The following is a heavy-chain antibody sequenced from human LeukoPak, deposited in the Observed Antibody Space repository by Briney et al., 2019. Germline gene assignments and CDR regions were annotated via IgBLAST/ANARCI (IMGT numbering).Heavy chain of an antibody. CDR3: VRVQFERKMDHFDH. CDR2: TYYRSKWYN. J-gene: IGHJ4*02. CDR1: GDSVSRKSAA. Sequence: SQTLSLTCAISGDSVSRKSAAWNWIRQSPSRGLEWLGRTYYRSKWYNDYAVSVKSRITINPDTSKNQFSLQLNSVTPEDTAVHYCVRVQFERKMDHFDHWGQGTLVTVSS. V-gene: IGHV6-1*01. D-gene: IGHD5-24*01.